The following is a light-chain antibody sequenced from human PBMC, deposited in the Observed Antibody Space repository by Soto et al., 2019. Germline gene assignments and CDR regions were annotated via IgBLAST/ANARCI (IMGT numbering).Light chain of an antibody. J-gene: IGKJ1*01. CDR2: GSS. Sequence: EVVLTQSPGTLSLSPGEKATLSCRASQSVSSYLAWYQQKPGQAPRLLIHGSSARLTGIPDRFSGVGSGTDFTLTISRLDPEDFAVYFFQHYNKSPRTFGQGTKVEIK. CDR1: QSVSSY. V-gene: IGKV3-20*01. CDR3: QHYNKSPRT.